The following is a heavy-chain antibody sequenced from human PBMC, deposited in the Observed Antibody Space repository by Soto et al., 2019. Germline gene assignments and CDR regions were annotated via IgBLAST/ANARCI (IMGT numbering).Heavy chain of an antibody. CDR3: ARGDRGAFDL. J-gene: IGHJ3*01. D-gene: IGHD1-26*01. CDR2: IHSDGSST. CDR1: GFTFSYYW. V-gene: IGHV3-74*01. Sequence: VQLVESGGGLVQPGESLRLSCAASGFTFSYYWMHWVRQAPGKGLVWVSRIHSDGSSTTYADSVKGRFSISRDNARNTVYLQMNSLRAEDTAVYYCARGDRGAFDLWGQGTVLTVSS.